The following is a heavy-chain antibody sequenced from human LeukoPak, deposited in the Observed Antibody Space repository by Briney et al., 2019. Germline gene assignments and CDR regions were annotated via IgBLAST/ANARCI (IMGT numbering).Heavy chain of an antibody. CDR3: ARVGPYIEVDP. D-gene: IGHD5-12*01. Sequence: SETLSLTCTVSGYSISSGYYWSWIRQPAGKGLEWIGRIYTSGDTDYNPSLKSRVSISVDTSKNQFSLKLSSLTASDTAVYYCARVGPYIEVDPWGQGTLVIVSS. J-gene: IGHJ5*02. CDR2: IYTSGDT. V-gene: IGHV4-61*02. CDR1: GYSISSGYY.